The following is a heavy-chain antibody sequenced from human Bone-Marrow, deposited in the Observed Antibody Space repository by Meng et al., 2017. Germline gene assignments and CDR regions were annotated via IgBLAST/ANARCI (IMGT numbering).Heavy chain of an antibody. J-gene: IGHJ4*02. Sequence: EGHLVESGGGLVEPGGSLRLACVASGESFDTAWMTWVRQAPGKGLEWVCRIGNKKEGRTTDYAAPVKGRFTISSDESKNTFYLQMNSLKSEDTAVYYCIAWYLGFWGQGTLVTVSS. CDR2: IGNKKEGRTT. CDR3: IAWYLGF. V-gene: IGHV3-15*04. CDR1: GESFDTAW.